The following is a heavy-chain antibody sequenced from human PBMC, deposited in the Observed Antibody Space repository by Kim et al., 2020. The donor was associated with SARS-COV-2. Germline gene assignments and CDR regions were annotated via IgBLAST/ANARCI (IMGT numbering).Heavy chain of an antibody. J-gene: IGHJ6*02. D-gene: IGHD3-22*01. V-gene: IGHV5-51*01. Sequence: GESLKISCKGSGYSFTSYWIGWVRQMPGKGLEWMGIIYPGDSDTRYSPSFQGQVTISADKSISTAYLQGSSLKASDTDMYYCARPSSGSSGYYPLDLDYYYYYGMDVWGQGTTVTVSS. CDR2: IYPGDSDT. CDR3: ARPSSGSSGYYPLDLDYYYYYGMDV. CDR1: GYSFTSYW.